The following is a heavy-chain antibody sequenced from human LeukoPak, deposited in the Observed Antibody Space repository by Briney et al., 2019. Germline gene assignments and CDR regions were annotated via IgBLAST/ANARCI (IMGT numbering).Heavy chain of an antibody. CDR2: IYSGGST. D-gene: IGHD6-19*01. J-gene: IGHJ4*02. Sequence: GGSLRLSCAASGFTVSSNYMSWVRQAPGKGLEWVSLIYSGGSTYYADSVKGRFTISRDNSKNTLYLQMNSLRAEDTAVYYCAKDRSGWTHDYFDYWGQGTLVTVSS. CDR1: GFTVSSNY. CDR3: AKDRSGWTHDYFDY. V-gene: IGHV3-53*01.